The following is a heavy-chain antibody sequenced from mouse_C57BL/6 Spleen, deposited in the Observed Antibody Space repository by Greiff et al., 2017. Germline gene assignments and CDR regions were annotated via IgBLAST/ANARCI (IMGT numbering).Heavy chain of an antibody. CDR3: ARQGGFAVVADY. CDR2: INPSNGGT. Sequence: QVQLQQPGTELVKPGASVKLSCKASGYTFTSYWMHWVKQRPGQGLEWIGNINPSNGGTNYNEKFKSKATLTVDKSSSTAYMQLSSLTSEDSAVXYCARQGGFAVVADYWGQGTTLTVSS. J-gene: IGHJ2*01. D-gene: IGHD1-1*01. V-gene: IGHV1-53*01. CDR1: GYTFTSYW.